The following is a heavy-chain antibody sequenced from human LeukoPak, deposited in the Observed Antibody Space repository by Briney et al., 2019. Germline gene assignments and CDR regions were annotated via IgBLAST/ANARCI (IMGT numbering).Heavy chain of an antibody. V-gene: IGHV1-69*06. Sequence: GASVKVSCKASGGTFSSYAISWVRQAPGQGLEWMGGIIPIFGTANYAQKFQGRVTITADKSTSIAYMELSSLRSEDTAVYYCARSEEWYSSGWYYFDYWGQGTLVTVSS. D-gene: IGHD6-19*01. CDR3: ARSEEWYSSGWYYFDY. CDR1: GGTFSSYA. CDR2: IIPIFGTA. J-gene: IGHJ4*02.